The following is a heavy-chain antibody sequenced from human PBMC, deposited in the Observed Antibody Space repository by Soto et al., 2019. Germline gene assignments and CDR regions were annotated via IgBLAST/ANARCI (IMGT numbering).Heavy chain of an antibody. Sequence: QVQLVQSGAEVKKPGSSVKVSCKASGGTFSSYAISWVRQAPGQGLEWMGGIIPIFGTANYAQKFQGRVTITADESTSTAYMELSSLRSEDTAVYYCARGARGGLRFLGWLFDPWGQGTLVTVSS. D-gene: IGHD3-3*01. V-gene: IGHV1-69*12. CDR1: GGTFSSYA. CDR2: IIPIFGTA. CDR3: ARGARGGLRFLGWLFDP. J-gene: IGHJ5*02.